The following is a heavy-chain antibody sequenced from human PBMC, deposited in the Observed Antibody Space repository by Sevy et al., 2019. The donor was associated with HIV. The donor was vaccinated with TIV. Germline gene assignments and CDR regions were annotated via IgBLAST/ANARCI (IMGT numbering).Heavy chain of an antibody. CDR3: ARHRGDILTGYYPLYYFDY. D-gene: IGHD3-9*01. V-gene: IGHV4-39*01. CDR1: GGSISSSSYY. CDR2: IYYSGST. J-gene: IGHJ4*02. Sequence: SETLSLTCTVSGGSISSSSYYWGWIRQPPGKGLVWIGSIYYSGSTYYNPSLKSRFTISVDTSKNQFSLKQSPVTAADTAVYYCARHRGDILTGYYPLYYFDYWGQGTLVTVSS.